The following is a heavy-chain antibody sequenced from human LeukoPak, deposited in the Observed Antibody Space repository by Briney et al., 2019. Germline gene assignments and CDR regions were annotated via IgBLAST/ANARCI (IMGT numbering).Heavy chain of an antibody. J-gene: IGHJ4*02. V-gene: IGHV1-8*03. CDR1: GYTFTSLD. Sequence: ASVKVSCKASGYTFTSLDINWVRQATGQGLEWMGWMNPKSGNTGHAQRFQGRVTITRNTSISTVYMELSSLRSEDTAVYYCARVDGSPGYWGQGTLVTVSS. CDR2: MNPKSGNT. CDR3: ARVDGSPGY. D-gene: IGHD2-15*01.